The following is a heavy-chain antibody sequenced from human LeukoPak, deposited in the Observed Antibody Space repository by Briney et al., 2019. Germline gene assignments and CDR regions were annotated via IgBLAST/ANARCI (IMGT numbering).Heavy chain of an antibody. CDR2: IKQDGSEK. D-gene: IGHD3-22*01. CDR1: GFTFSSYW. V-gene: IGHV3-7*01. J-gene: IGHJ4*02. Sequence: PGGSVSLSCAASGFTFSSYWMSWVRQAPGKGLEWVANIKQDGSEKYYVDSVKGRFTISRDNAKNSLYLQMNSLRAEDTAVYYCARDQDYYDSSGYDYFDYWGQGSLVTVSS. CDR3: ARDQDYYDSSGYDYFDY.